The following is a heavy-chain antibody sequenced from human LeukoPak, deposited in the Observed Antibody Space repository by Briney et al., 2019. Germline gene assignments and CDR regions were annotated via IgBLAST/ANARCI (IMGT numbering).Heavy chain of an antibody. CDR2: ISGSGGST. CDR1: GFTFSDYY. D-gene: IGHD3-22*01. Sequence: GGSLRLSCAASGFTFSDYYMSWVRQAPGKGLEWVSAISGSGGSTYYADSVKGRFTISRDNSKNTLYLQMNSLRAEDTAVYYCAKDPSPFDYDSSGYYYWGQGTLVTVSS. J-gene: IGHJ4*02. V-gene: IGHV3-23*01. CDR3: AKDPSPFDYDSSGYYY.